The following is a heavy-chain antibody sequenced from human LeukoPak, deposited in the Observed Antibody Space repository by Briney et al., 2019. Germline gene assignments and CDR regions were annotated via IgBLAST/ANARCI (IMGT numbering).Heavy chain of an antibody. J-gene: IGHJ4*02. V-gene: IGHV4-59*01. CDR3: ERGDERFGDPTSFDY. CDR1: GGSISSYY. Sequence: SETLPLTCTVSGGSISSYYWSWIRQPPGKGLEWIGYIYYSGSTNYNPSLKRRVTISVDTSKNQFSLKLSSVTAADTAVYYCERGDERFGDPTSFDYWGQGTLVTVSS. D-gene: IGHD3-10*01. CDR2: IYYSGST.